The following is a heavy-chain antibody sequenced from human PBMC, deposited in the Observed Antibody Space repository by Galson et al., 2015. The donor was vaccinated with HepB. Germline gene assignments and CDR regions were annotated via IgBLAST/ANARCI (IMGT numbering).Heavy chain of an antibody. D-gene: IGHD2-15*01. J-gene: IGHJ4*02. CDR2: ISTYNGNT. Sequence: SVKVSCKASGYSFVNYGISWVRQAPGQGLEWMGWISTYNGNTNYAQKFQGRLTITADKSATTVYMELNSLTSEDTAMYYCLTTGDCTGGSCHEGHRGQGTLVTVSS. CDR3: LTTGDCTGGSCHEGH. CDR1: GYSFVNYG. V-gene: IGHV1-18*01.